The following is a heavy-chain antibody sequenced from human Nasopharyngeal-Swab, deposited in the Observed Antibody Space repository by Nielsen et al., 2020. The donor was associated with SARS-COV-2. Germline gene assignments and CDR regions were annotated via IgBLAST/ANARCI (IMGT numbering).Heavy chain of an antibody. Sequence: GESLKISCTASGFTFSSFWMHWVRQAPGKGLVWVSRLNSDGSSTSYADSVQGRFTISRDNAKNTLFLQMSSVRVEDTAVYYCVGQSPEGYYYYYMDVWGTGTTVTVSS. CDR2: LNSDGSST. CDR3: VGQSPEGYYYYYMDV. J-gene: IGHJ6*03. V-gene: IGHV3-74*01. CDR1: GFTFSSFW.